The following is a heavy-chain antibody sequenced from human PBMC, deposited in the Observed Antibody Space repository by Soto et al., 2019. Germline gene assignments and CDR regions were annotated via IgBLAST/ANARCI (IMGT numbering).Heavy chain of an antibody. D-gene: IGHD3-22*01. CDR1: GGTFSNYG. V-gene: IGHV1-69*12. Sequence: QVQLVQSGAEVKKPGSSVKVSCKSSGGTFSNYGLTGVRQAPGQGLECMGVIVPIFGAEHPQKFQGRVTITADESTNTVFMELRGLRSEDTAVYYCARGGSDYEGSGYYQGHVWGQGTTVTVSS. CDR2: IVPIFGA. CDR3: ARGGSDYEGSGYYQGHV. J-gene: IGHJ6*02.